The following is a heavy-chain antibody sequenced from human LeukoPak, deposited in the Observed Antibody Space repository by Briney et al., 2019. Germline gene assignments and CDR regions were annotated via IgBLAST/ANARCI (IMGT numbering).Heavy chain of an antibody. CDR1: GFTFSSYA. V-gene: IGHV3-23*01. CDR2: ISGSGGST. Sequence: HPGGSLRLSCAASGFTFSSYAMSWVRQAPGKGLEWVSAISGSGGSTYYADSVKGRFTISRDNAKNSLYLQMNSLRAEDTAVYYCARTTEGCSSTSCYQYWFDPWGQGTLVTVSS. D-gene: IGHD2-2*01. J-gene: IGHJ5*02. CDR3: ARTTEGCSSTSCYQYWFDP.